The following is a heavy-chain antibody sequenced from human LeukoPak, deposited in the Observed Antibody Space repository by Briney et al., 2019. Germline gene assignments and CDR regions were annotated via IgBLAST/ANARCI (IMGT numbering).Heavy chain of an antibody. CDR1: GFTFSSYS. V-gene: IGHV3-7*01. D-gene: IGHD6-13*01. CDR2: IKQDGSEK. CDR3: ASWAGAADGFSGPFDY. Sequence: PGGSLRLSCAASGFTFSSYSMNWVRQAPGKGLELVANIKQDGSEKYYVDSVQGRFTIARDNAKNSLYLQMNSLRAEDTAIYYCASWAGAADGFSGPFDYWGQGTLVTVSS. J-gene: IGHJ4*02.